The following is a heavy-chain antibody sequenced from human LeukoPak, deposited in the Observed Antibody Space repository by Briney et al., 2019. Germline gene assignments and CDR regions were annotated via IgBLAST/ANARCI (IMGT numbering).Heavy chain of an antibody. Sequence: RASVKVSCKASGYTFTSYYMHWVRQAPGQGLEWMGGIIPIFGTANYAQKFQGRVTITADESTSTAYMELSSLRSEDTAVYYCALSGSYPDAFDIWGQGTMVTVSS. CDR2: IIPIFGTA. J-gene: IGHJ3*02. D-gene: IGHD1-26*01. CDR3: ALSGSYPDAFDI. V-gene: IGHV1-69*13. CDR1: GYTFTSYY.